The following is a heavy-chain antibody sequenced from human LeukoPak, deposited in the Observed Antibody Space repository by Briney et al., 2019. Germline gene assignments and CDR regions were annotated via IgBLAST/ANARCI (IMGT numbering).Heavy chain of an antibody. Sequence: ASVKVSCKASGYTFTSYDIHWVRQAPGQGLEWMGIINPSAGSTNYAQKFQGRVTLTRDTSTSTVYMNVSNLRSEDAAVYYCARESLGSYKTVVIVARGHDAFDMWGQGTMVTVSS. J-gene: IGHJ3*02. CDR2: INPSAGST. CDR1: GYTFTSYD. CDR3: ARESLGSYKTVVIVARGHDAFDM. V-gene: IGHV1-46*01. D-gene: IGHD3-22*01.